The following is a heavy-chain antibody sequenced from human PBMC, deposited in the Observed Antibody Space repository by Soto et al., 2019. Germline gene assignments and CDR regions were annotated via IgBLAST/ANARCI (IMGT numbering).Heavy chain of an antibody. D-gene: IGHD6-19*01. J-gene: IGHJ6*03. V-gene: IGHV4-39*01. CDR1: GGSISSSSYY. CDR2: IYYSGST. Sequence: SETLSLTCTVSGGSISSSSYYWGWIRQPPGKGLEWIGSIYYSGSTYYNPSLKSRVTISVDTSKNQFSLKLSSVTAADTAVYYCARHPSSGQGGGHNYYYYYYMDVWGKGTTVTVSS. CDR3: ARHPSSGQGGGHNYYYYYYMDV.